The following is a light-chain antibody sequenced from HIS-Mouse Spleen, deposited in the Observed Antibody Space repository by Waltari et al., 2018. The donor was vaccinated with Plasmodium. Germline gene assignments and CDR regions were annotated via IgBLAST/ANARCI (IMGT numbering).Light chain of an antibody. CDR3: QSADSSGTYQV. Sequence: SYELTQPPSVSVSPGQTARIPCSGDALPKQYAYWSQQKPGQAPVLVIYKDSERPSGNPERFSGSSSGTTVTLTISGVQAEDEADYYCQSADSSGTYQVFGGGTKLTVL. CDR2: KDS. J-gene: IGLJ2*01. V-gene: IGLV3-25*03. CDR1: ALPKQY.